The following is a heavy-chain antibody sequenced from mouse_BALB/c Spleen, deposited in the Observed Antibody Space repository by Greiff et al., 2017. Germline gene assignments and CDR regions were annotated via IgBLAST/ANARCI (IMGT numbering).Heavy chain of an antibody. J-gene: IGHJ4*01. D-gene: IGHD2-14*01. CDR2: ISDGGSYT. CDR1: GFTFSDYY. V-gene: IGHV5-4*02. Sequence: EVMLVESGGGLVKPGGSLKLSCAASGFTFSDYYMYWVRQTPEKRLEWVATISDGGSYTYYPDSVKGRFTISRDNAKNNLYLQMSSLKSEDTAMYYCARGHAYYRYDGAMDYWGQGTSVTVSS. CDR3: ARGHAYYRYDGAMDY.